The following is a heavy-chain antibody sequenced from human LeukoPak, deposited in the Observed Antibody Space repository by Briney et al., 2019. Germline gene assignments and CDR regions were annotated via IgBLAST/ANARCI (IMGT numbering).Heavy chain of an antibody. CDR3: ARGRTDYYDSSGYYSRATEFDY. J-gene: IGHJ4*02. CDR1: GFIFSNYG. CDR2: IRYDGTNE. Sequence: SGGSLRLSCATSGFIFSNYGMHWVRQAPGKGLEWVAFIRYDGTNEYYADSVKGRFTISRDKSKNTLYLQMDSLRIEDTAVYYCARGRTDYYDSSGYYSRATEFDYWGQGTLATVSS. V-gene: IGHV3-30*02. D-gene: IGHD3-22*01.